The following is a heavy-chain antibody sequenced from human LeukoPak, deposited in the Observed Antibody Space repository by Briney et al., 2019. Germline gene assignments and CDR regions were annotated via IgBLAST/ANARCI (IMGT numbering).Heavy chain of an antibody. CDR2: INPNSGGT. J-gene: IGHJ3*02. Sequence: ASVKVSCKXSGYTFTGYYMHWVRQAPGQGLEWMGRINPNSGGTNYAQKFQGRVTMTRDTSISTAYMELSRLRSDDTAVYYCARDEAHRAFDIWGQGTMVTVSS. V-gene: IGHV1-2*06. CDR1: GYTFTGYY. CDR3: ARDEAHRAFDI.